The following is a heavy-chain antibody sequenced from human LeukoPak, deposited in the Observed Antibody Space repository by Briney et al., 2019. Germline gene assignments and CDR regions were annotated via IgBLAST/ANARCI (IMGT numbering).Heavy chain of an antibody. CDR3: ATDTS. V-gene: IGHV1-69*04. CDR1: GGTFNSYA. Sequence: GSSVKVSCKASGGTFNSYAISWVRQAPGQGLEWMGRIIPILGIANYAQKFQGRVTMTEDTSTDTAYMELSSLRSEDTAVYYCATDTSWGQGTLVTVSS. J-gene: IGHJ4*02. CDR2: IIPILGIA.